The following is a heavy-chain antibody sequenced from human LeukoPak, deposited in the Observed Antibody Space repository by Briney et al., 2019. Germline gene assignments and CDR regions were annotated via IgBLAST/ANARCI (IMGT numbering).Heavy chain of an antibody. CDR3: ARDRQLVRFYHYYYMDV. J-gene: IGHJ6*03. CDR2: IIPIFGTA. Sequence: ASVKVSCKASGGTFSSYAISWVRQAPGQGLEWMGGIIPIFGTANYAQKFQGRVTITTDESTSTAYMELSSLRSEDTAVYYCARDRQLVRFYHYYYMDVWGKGTTVTVSS. D-gene: IGHD6-6*01. CDR1: GGTFSSYA. V-gene: IGHV1-69*05.